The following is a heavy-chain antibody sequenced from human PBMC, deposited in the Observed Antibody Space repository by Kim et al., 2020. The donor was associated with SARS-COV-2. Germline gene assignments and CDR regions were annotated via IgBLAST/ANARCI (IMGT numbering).Heavy chain of an antibody. J-gene: IGHJ5*02. CDR3: ARTSYWYGHNWFDP. V-gene: IGHV7-4-1*02. CDR2: INTNTGNP. CDR1: GYTFTSYA. Sequence: ASVKVSCKASGYTFTSYAMNWVRQAPGQGLEWMGWINTNTGNPTYAQGLTGRFVFSLDTSVSTAYLQISSLKAEDTAVYYCARTSYWYGHNWFDPWGQGTLVTVSS. D-gene: IGHD1-26*01.